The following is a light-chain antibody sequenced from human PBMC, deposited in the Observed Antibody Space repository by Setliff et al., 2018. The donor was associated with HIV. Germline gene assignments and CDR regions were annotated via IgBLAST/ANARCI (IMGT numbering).Light chain of an antibody. V-gene: IGLV2-14*03. CDR3: TSYTVNNTPV. CDR2: DAT. Sequence: QSALTQPASVIGSPGQSITISCNGTSSDIGGYNYVSWYQQHPDTVPKLIIYDATNRPSGFSDRFSGSKSADAASLTISGLQTEDEADYYCTSYTVNNTPVFGTGTKVTVL. J-gene: IGLJ1*01. CDR1: SSDIGGYNY.